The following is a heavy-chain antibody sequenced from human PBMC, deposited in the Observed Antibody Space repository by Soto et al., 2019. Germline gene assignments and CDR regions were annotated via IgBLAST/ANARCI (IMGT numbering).Heavy chain of an antibody. V-gene: IGHV1-69*06. Sequence: SVKVSCKASGGTFSSYAISWLRQAPGQGLEWMGGIIPIFGTANYAQKFQGRVTITADKSTSTVYMELRGLTSEDTAVYYCARSSGGVFGIIIEGTNWFAPWGQGTLVTVSS. CDR3: ARSSGGVFGIIIEGTNWFAP. CDR2: IIPIFGTA. J-gene: IGHJ5*02. D-gene: IGHD3-16*01. CDR1: GGTFSSYA.